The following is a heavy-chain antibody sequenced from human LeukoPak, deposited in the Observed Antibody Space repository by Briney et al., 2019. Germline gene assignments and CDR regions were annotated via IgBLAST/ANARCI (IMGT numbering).Heavy chain of an antibody. CDR1: GFTFRTFG. D-gene: IGHD2-2*01. Sequence: GGSLRLSCAASGFTFRTFGMHWVRQAPGKGLEWVAFTRYDGISEKYADSVKGRFTISRDNSKNTVFLQMNSLRAEDTAVYYCAKERSSTFDYWGQGTLVTVSS. CDR3: AKERSSTFDY. J-gene: IGHJ4*02. V-gene: IGHV3-30*02. CDR2: TRYDGISE.